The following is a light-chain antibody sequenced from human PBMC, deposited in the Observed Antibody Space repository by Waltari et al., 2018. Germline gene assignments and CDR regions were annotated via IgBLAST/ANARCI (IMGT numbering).Light chain of an antibody. CDR1: SSDVGDYNY. CDR3: GSYAGRYTFDVV. Sequence: QSALTQPRSVSGSPGQSVPISCTGTSSDVGDYNYVSWYQQHPDKTPKLLTYDVTKRPSGVPDRFSGSKSGNTASLTISGLQAEDDADYYCGSYAGRYTFDVVFGGGTKLTVL. J-gene: IGLJ2*01. V-gene: IGLV2-11*01. CDR2: DVT.